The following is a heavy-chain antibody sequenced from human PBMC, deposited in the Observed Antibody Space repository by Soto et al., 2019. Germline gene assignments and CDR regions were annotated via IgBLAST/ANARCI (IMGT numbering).Heavy chain of an antibody. CDR1: GFTVSSNY. D-gene: IGHD3-3*01. J-gene: IGHJ5*02. CDR3: ARGGPSITIFGVVIQGAFDP. V-gene: IGHV3-53*04. Sequence: EVQLVESGGGLVQPGGSLRLSCAASGFTVSSNYMSWVRQAPGKGLEWVLVIYSGGSTYYADSVKGRFTISRHNSKNTLYLQMNSLRAEDTAVYYCARGGPSITIFGVVIQGAFDPWGQGTLVTVSS. CDR2: IYSGGST.